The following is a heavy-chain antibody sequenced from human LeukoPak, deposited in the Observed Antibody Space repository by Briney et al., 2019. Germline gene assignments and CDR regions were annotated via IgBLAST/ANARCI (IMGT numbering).Heavy chain of an antibody. D-gene: IGHD6-13*01. CDR3: ARRQLGRVSAAGTYYFDY. V-gene: IGHV4-38-2*01. CDR2: IYHSGST. J-gene: IGHJ4*02. Sequence: PSETLSLTCAVSGYSISSGYYWGWIRQPPGKGLEWIGRIYHSGSTYYNPSLKSRVTISVDTSKNQFSLKLSSVTAADTAVYYCARRQLGRVSAAGTYYFDYWGQGTLVTVSS. CDR1: GYSISSGYY.